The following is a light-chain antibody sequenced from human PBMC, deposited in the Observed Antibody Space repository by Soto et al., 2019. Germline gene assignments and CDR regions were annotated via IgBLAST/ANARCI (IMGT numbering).Light chain of an antibody. CDR3: PQYNTWWT. CDR1: QSISSY. J-gene: IGKJ1*01. CDR2: GES. V-gene: IGKV3-15*01. Sequence: EIVLPECRATPSLSPGQRIPRCRRASQSISSYLAWYQQKPGQAPRLLIYGESTRATGIVARLSGSGSGTEFNLPISSLQSEDFAVYYCPQYNTWWTFGQVTKVDIK.